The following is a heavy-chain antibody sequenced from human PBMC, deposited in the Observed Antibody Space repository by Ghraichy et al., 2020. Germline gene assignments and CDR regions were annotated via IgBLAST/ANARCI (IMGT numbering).Heavy chain of an antibody. Sequence: SQTLSLTCSVSGGSISSGSFYWSWLRQNPGKGLEWIGYIYHSGSTYYNPSLKSRVTLSVDTSKNQFSLRLRSVTAADTAFYYCTRGGEFIYYFDFWGQGALVTVSS. V-gene: IGHV4-31*03. CDR2: IYHSGST. J-gene: IGHJ4*02. CDR3: TRGGEFIYYFDF. D-gene: IGHD3-10*01. CDR1: GGSISSGSFY.